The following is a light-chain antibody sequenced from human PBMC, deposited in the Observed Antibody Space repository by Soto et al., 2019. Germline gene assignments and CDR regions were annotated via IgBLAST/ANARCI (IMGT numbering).Light chain of an antibody. Sequence: QPVLTQSPSASASLGASVKLTCTLSSGHSSFVIAWHQQQPEKGPRYLMKLNSDGSHNKGDGIPDRFSGSSSGAERYLTISSLQSEDEADYYCQTWGTGIRVFGGGTKLTVL. CDR2: LNSDGSH. CDR3: QTWGTGIRV. J-gene: IGLJ3*02. V-gene: IGLV4-69*01. CDR1: SGHSSFV.